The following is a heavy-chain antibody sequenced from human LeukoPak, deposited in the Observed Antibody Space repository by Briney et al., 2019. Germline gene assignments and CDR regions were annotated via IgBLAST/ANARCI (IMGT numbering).Heavy chain of an antibody. CDR1: GGTFSSYA. V-gene: IGHV1-69*13. CDR3: ARGDYYGSGSYLDY. CDR2: IIPIFGTA. J-gene: IGHJ4*02. D-gene: IGHD3-10*01. Sequence: SVKVSCKASGGTFSSYAISWVRQAPGQGLEWMGGIIPIFGTANYAQKFQGRVTITADESTSTAYMELSSLRSEDTAVYYCARGDYYGSGSYLDYWGQGTLVTVSS.